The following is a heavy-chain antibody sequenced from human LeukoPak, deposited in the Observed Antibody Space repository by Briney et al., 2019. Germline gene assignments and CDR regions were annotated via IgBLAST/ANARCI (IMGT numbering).Heavy chain of an antibody. J-gene: IGHJ6*02. D-gene: IGHD2-15*01. CDR2: TSGNDDST. CDR1: GFTFSSYA. Sequence: GGSLRLSCAASGFTFSSYAMSWVRQAPGKGLEWVSVTSGNDDSTYYADSVKGRFTISRDNSKNTLFLRMNSLRAEDTAVYYCAKVVGYNYYYGMDVWGQGTTVTVSS. CDR3: AKVVGYNYYYGMDV. V-gene: IGHV3-23*01.